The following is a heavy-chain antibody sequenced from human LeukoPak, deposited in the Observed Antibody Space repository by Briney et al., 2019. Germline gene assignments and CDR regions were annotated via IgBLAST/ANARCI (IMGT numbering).Heavy chain of an antibody. CDR2: IYYSGST. Sequence: KPSETLSLTCTVSGGSISSYYWSWIRQPPGKGLEWIGYIYYSGSTNYNPSLKSRVTISVDTSKNQFSLKLSSVTAADTAVYYCARDQHLGDYIWGSYRWGYFDLWGRGTLVTVSS. J-gene: IGHJ2*01. V-gene: IGHV4-59*01. CDR3: ARDQHLGDYIWGSYRWGYFDL. D-gene: IGHD3-16*02. CDR1: GGSISSYY.